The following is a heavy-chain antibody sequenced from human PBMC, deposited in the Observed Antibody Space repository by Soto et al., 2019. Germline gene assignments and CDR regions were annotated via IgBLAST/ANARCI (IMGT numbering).Heavy chain of an antibody. CDR3: ARRLAVTNSFDF. J-gene: IGHJ4*02. CDR2: IYWDDDK. Sequence: QITLKESGPTLVKPTQTLTLTCSFSGFSLSTTAVGVGWIRQPPGKALEWLALIYWDDDKRYSPSLNSRLTIAKDTSKNQVVPTMTNMDPVDTATYYCARRLAVTNSFDFWGQGTLVTVSS. CDR1: GFSLSTTAVG. D-gene: IGHD4-17*01. V-gene: IGHV2-5*02.